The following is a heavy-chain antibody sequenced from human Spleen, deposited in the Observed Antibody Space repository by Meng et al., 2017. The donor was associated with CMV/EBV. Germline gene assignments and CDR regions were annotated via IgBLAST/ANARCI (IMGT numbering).Heavy chain of an antibody. CDR1: GFTFSSYW. CDR3: AKTPSSTWSHNYQYGMDV. Sequence: GESLKISCAASGFTFSSYWMHWVRQAPGKGLVWVSRINSDGSSTSYADSVKGRFTISRDNSKNTLYLQMNTLRAEDTAVYYCAKTPSSTWSHNYQYGMDVWGQGTTVTVSS. CDR2: INSDGSST. V-gene: IGHV3-74*01. D-gene: IGHD6-13*01. J-gene: IGHJ6*02.